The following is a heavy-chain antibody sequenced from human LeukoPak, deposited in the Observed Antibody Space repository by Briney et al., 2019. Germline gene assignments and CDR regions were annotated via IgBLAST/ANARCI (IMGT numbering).Heavy chain of an antibody. CDR2: INHSGST. CDR3: ARGGRELPSARQSKPGNWFDP. Sequence: SETLSLTCAVYGGSFSGHYWSWIRQPPGRGLEWIGEINHSGSTKYNSSLKSRVIISVDTSKNQFSLNLGSVTAADTSVYYCARGGRELPSARQSKPGNWFDPSGQGSLVTVSS. D-gene: IGHD5-24*01. CDR1: GGSFSGHY. V-gene: IGHV4-34*01. J-gene: IGHJ5*02.